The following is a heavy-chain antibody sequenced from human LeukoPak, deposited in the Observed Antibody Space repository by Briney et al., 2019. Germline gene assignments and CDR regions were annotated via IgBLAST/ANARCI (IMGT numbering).Heavy chain of an antibody. V-gene: IGHV1-24*01. CDR3: ATSIVGPTTDAFDI. CDR1: GYTLTELS. J-gene: IGHJ3*02. D-gene: IGHD1-26*01. Sequence: ASVKVSCKVSGYTLTELSMHWVRQAPGKGLEWMGGFDPEDGETIYAQKFQGRVTMTEDTSTGTAYMELSSLRSEDTAVYYCATSIVGPTTDAFDIWGQGTMVTVSS. CDR2: FDPEDGET.